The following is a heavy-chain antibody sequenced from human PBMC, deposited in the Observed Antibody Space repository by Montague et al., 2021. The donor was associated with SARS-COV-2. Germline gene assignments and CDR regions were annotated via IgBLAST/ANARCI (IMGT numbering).Heavy chain of an antibody. D-gene: IGHD4-17*01. Sequence: TLSLTCAVSGGSISSDTYSWSWIRQPPGKGLEWIGYIYHSGDTYYNPSLKSRVTITVDRSKNQFSLRLSSVTAADTAVYYCARGGGYSDLHYFDYWGQGALVTVSS. CDR1: GGSISSDTYS. J-gene: IGHJ4*02. CDR3: ARGGGYSDLHYFDY. CDR2: IYHSGDT. V-gene: IGHV4-30-2*01.